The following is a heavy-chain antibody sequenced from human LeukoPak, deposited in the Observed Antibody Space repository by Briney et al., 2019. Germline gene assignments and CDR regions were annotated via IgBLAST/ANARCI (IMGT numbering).Heavy chain of an antibody. CDR1: SGSFSGYY. J-gene: IGHJ4*02. CDR3: AASLWFGIYPDY. V-gene: IGHV4-34*01. CDR2: FNHSWGA. D-gene: IGHD3-10*01. Sequence: SETLSLTCAVYSGSFSGYYWTWFRQPPGKGLEWIGEFNHSWGAKYNPSFKSRVTISVDTSNNHLSLGLNSVTAADTAVYYCAASLWFGIYPDYWGQGSLVTVSS.